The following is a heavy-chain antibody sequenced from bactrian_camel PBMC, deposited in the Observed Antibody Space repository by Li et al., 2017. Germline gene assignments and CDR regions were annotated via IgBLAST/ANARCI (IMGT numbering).Heavy chain of an antibody. CDR3: VRDLVGWSDFGY. CDR2: VDSSGGT. V-gene: IGHV3S53*01. D-gene: IGHD7*01. J-gene: IGHJ6*01. Sequence: QLVESGGGSVQAGGSLRLSCAVSGYTDCNYAMSWYRQAPGKEREFVSEVDSSGGTSYADSVRGRFTISRDNARNTVYLQMNSLNFEDTAVYYCVRDLVGWSDFGYWGQGTQVTVS. CDR1: GYTDCNYA.